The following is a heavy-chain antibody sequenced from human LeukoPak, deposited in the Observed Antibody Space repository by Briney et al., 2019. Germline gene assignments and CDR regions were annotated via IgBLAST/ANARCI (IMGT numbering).Heavy chain of an antibody. CDR1: GFTFSSYA. Sequence: PGGSLGLSCAASGFTFSSYAMSWVRQAPGKGLEWVSTISNSGGSTYYADSVKGRFTISRDNSKNTLYLQMNGLRAEDTAVYYCAKDITAAGGYFFDYWGQGTLVTVSS. V-gene: IGHV3-23*01. CDR2: ISNSGGST. J-gene: IGHJ4*02. D-gene: IGHD6-13*01. CDR3: AKDITAAGGYFFDY.